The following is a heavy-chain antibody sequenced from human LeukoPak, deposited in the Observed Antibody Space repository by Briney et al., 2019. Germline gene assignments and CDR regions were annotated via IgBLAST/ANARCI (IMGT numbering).Heavy chain of an antibody. V-gene: IGHV3-23*01. D-gene: IGHD3-10*01. CDR1: GFTLNSYA. Sequence: GVSLSLSCAASGFTLNSYAMSWVRQARGEGLEGVSAFSGSDGITYYADSVKGRLTISRDKDKTTPYLQMNSLRADDTAVYYCAKWGGTGSYYEGFDYWGQGTLVTVSS. CDR2: FSGSDGIT. CDR3: AKWGGTGSYYEGFDY. J-gene: IGHJ4*02.